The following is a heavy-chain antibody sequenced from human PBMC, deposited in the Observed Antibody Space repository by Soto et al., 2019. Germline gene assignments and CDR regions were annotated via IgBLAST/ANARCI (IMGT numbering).Heavy chain of an antibody. J-gene: IGHJ5*01. CDR3: ARDRYYDFLNWFDS. CDR2: IYHSGST. CDR1: SNSISSSNW. D-gene: IGHD3-3*01. V-gene: IGHV4-4*02. Sequence: SETLSLTCAVSSNSISSSNWWSWVRQPPGKGLEWIGEIYHSGSTNYNPSLKSRVTISVDKSKNQFSLKLNSVTAADTAVYYCARDRYYDFLNWFDSWGQGTLVTVSS.